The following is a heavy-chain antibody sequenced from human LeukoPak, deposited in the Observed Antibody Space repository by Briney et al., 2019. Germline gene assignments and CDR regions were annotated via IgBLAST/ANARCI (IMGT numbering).Heavy chain of an antibody. J-gene: IGHJ2*01. D-gene: IGHD1-7*01. CDR3: ARHTGGTTNDL. CDR1: GGSISYYC. V-gene: IGHV4-59*08. Sequence: SETLSLTCTVSGGSISYYCWSWIRQPPGRGLEWIASICHGGNTYYNPSLKSRVIISLDTSKNQFSLKLSSVNAADTAFYYCARHTGGTTNDLWGRGTLVTASS. CDR2: ICHGGNT.